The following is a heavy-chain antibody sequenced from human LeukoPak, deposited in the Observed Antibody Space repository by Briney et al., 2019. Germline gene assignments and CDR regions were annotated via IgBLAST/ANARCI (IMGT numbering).Heavy chain of an antibody. CDR3: ARVRTTVTIDY. V-gene: IGHV4-31*11. J-gene: IGHJ4*02. D-gene: IGHD4-17*01. Sequence: SETLSLTCAVSGGSISSGGYSWSWIRQHPGKGLEWIGYIYYSGSTNYNPPLKSRVTISVDTSKNQFSLKLSSVTAADTAVYYCARVRTTVTIDYWGQGTLVTVSS. CDR2: IYYSGST. CDR1: GGSISSGGYS.